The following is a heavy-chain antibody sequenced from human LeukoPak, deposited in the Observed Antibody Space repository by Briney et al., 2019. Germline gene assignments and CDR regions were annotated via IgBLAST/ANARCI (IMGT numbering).Heavy chain of an antibody. V-gene: IGHV3-48*03. D-gene: IGHD3-10*02. CDR2: ISSSGSTI. CDR1: GFTFSSYE. J-gene: IGHJ6*04. Sequence: GGSLRLSCAASGFTFSSYEMTWVRQAPGKGLEWVSYISSSGSTIYYADSVRGRFTISRDNAKNSLYLQMNSLRAEDTAVYYCAELGITMIGGVWGKGTTVTISS. CDR3: AELGITMIGGV.